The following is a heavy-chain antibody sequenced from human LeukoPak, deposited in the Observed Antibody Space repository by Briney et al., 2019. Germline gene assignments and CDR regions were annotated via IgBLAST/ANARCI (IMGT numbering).Heavy chain of an antibody. J-gene: IGHJ4*02. D-gene: IGHD6-13*01. CDR2: ISGDGGST. V-gene: IGHV3-43*02. Sequence: GGSLRLSCAASGFTFDDYAMHWVRQAPGKGLEWVSLISGDGGSTYYADSVKGRFTISRDNSKNSLYLQMNSLRTEDTALYYCAEDIWSSSSFDYWGQGTLVTVSS. CDR1: GFTFDDYA. CDR3: AEDIWSSSSFDY.